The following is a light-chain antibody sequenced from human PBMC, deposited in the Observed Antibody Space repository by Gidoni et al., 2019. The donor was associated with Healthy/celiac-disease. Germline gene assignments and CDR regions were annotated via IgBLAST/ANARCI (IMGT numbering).Light chain of an antibody. V-gene: IGKV1-NL1*01. CDR1: QGISNS. CDR2: AAS. CDR3: QQYYSTPIT. J-gene: IGKJ5*01. Sequence: DIQMTQSPSSLSASVGDRVTITCRASQGISNSLAWYQQKPGKAPKLLLYAASRLESGVPSRFSGSGSGTDYTLTISSLQPEDFATYYGQQYYSTPITFGQGTRLEIK.